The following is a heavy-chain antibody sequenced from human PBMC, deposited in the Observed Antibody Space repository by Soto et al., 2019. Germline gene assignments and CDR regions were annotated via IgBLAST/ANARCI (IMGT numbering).Heavy chain of an antibody. CDR3: AREGPVGLMVYAQGYYYGMDV. CDR1: GFTFSSYW. V-gene: IGHV3-7*05. D-gene: IGHD2-8*01. Sequence: GGSLRLSCAASGFTFSSYWMSWVRQAPGKGLEWVANIKQDGSEKYYVDSVKGRFTISRDNAKNSLYLQMNSLRAEDTAVYYCAREGPVGLMVYAQGYYYGMDVWGQETTVTVSS. J-gene: IGHJ6*02. CDR2: IKQDGSEK.